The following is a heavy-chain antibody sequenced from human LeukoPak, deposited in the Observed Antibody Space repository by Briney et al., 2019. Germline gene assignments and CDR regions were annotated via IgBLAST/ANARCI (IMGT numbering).Heavy chain of an antibody. V-gene: IGHV1-69*13. D-gene: IGHD3-22*01. CDR1: GGTFSIYA. CDR2: IIPIFGTA. CDR3: ARARYDSSGYYYFDY. J-gene: IGHJ4*02. Sequence: GASVKVSCKASGGTFSIYAISWVRQAPGQGLEWMGGIIPIFGTANYAQKFQGRVTITADESTSTAYMELSSLRSEDTAVYYCARARYDSSGYYYFDYWGQGTLVTVSS.